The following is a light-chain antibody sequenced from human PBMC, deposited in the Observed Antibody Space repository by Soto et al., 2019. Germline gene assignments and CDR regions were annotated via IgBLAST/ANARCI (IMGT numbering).Light chain of an antibody. J-gene: IGKJ1*01. V-gene: IGKV3-20*01. Sequence: EIVLTQSPGTLSLSPGERATLSCRASQSISSSYLAWHQQKSGQAPRLLIYGASTRATGIPDRFSGSGSGTDFTLTISRLETEDFAVYYCQQYGTSPWTFGQGTKVEIK. CDR1: QSISSSY. CDR3: QQYGTSPWT. CDR2: GAS.